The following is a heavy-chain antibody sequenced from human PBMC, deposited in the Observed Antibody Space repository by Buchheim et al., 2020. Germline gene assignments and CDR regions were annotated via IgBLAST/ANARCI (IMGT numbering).Heavy chain of an antibody. Sequence: EVQLVESGGGLVQPGGSLRLSCAASGFTFSSYSMIWVRQAPGKGLEWVSYISTSSSIIYYADSVKGRFTISRDNAKNSLYLQMNSLRDEDTAVYYCAREGQDSYGYRYYFDYWGQGTL. CDR2: ISTSSSII. D-gene: IGHD5-18*01. CDR1: GFTFSSYS. CDR3: AREGQDSYGYRYYFDY. V-gene: IGHV3-48*02. J-gene: IGHJ4*02.